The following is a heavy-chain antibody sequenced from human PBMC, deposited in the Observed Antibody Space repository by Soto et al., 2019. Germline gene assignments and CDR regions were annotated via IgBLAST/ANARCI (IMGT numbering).Heavy chain of an antibody. CDR3: AKDMGGYCSSMDV. J-gene: IGHJ6*04. CDR2: ISWNSGSI. CDR1: GFTFDDYA. Sequence: GGSLRLSCAASGFTFDDYAMHWVRQAPGKGLEWVSGISWNSGSIGYADSVKGRFTISRDNAKNSLYLQMNSLRAENTALYYCAKDMGGYCSSMDVWGKGTTVTVSS. D-gene: IGHD2-15*01. V-gene: IGHV3-9*01.